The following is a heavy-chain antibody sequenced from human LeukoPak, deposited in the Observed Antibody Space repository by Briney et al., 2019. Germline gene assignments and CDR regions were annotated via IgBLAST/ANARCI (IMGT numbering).Heavy chain of an antibody. D-gene: IGHD1-26*01. CDR1: GGSISSYY. V-gene: IGHV4-59*08. CDR2: IYYSGST. J-gene: IGHJ4*02. Sequence: PSETLSLTCTVSGGSISSYYWSWIRQPPGKGLEWIGYIYYSGSTNYNPSLKSRVTISVDTSKNQFSLKLSSVTAADTAVYYCARGGWELPDYWGQGTLVTVSS. CDR3: ARGGWELPDY.